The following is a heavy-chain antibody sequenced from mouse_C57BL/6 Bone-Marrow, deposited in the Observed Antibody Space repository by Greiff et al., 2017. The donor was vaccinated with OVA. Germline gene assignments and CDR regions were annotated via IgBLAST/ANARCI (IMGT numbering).Heavy chain of an antibody. D-gene: IGHD4-1*01. CDR2: IYPRSGNT. J-gene: IGHJ2*01. CDR3: ASGDFAGYYFDY. V-gene: IGHV1-81*01. Sequence: VQLQQSGAELARPGASVKLSCKASGYTFTSYGISWVKQRTGQGLEWIGEIYPRSGNTYYNEKFKGKATLTADKSSSPAYMELRSLTSEDSAVYFCASGDFAGYYFDYWGQGTTLTVSS. CDR1: GYTFTSYG.